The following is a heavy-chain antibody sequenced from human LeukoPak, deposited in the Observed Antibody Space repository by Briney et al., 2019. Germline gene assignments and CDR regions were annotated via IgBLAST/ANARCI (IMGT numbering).Heavy chain of an antibody. J-gene: IGHJ4*02. D-gene: IGHD3-22*01. V-gene: IGHV4-4*07. CDR3: ARGPLDGSGYYYPY. CDR1: GGSISGYY. Sequence: SETLSLTCTVSGGSISGYYWSWIRQPAGKGLEWIGRIYPSGDTKYNPSLKSRVTMSVDTSKDHFSLKLSSVTAADTAVYYCARGPLDGSGYYYPYWGQGTLVTVSS. CDR2: IYPSGDT.